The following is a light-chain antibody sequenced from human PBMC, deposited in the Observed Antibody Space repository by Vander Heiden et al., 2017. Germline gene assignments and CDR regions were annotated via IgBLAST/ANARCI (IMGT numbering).Light chain of an antibody. Sequence: DLQMTQSPSSVSASVGDTVTIACRASQTVSSRVAWYQLRPGEAPKGLIYGTSILERGVPSRFSGSGSGTHFSLTINNLQPEDFAIYYCQQAYSFPPTFGGGTKVEIK. J-gene: IGKJ4*01. CDR2: GTS. CDR1: QTVSSR. CDR3: QQAYSFPPT. V-gene: IGKV1D-12*01.